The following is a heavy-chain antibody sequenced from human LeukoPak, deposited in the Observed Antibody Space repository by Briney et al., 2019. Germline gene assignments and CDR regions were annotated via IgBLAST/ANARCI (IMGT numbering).Heavy chain of an antibody. Sequence: GGSLRLSCAAAGFTFSSYAMHWVRQSRGKGREWASVISYDGSNKYYADSVKGRVTISRDNSKNTLYLQMNSMRGEDTAVYSCARDWMVEWVEAYYYYGMDVWGQGTTVTVSS. V-gene: IGHV3-30-3*01. CDR3: ARDWMVEWVEAYYYYGMDV. CDR2: ISYDGSNK. D-gene: IGHD3-3*01. J-gene: IGHJ6*01. CDR1: GFTFSSYA.